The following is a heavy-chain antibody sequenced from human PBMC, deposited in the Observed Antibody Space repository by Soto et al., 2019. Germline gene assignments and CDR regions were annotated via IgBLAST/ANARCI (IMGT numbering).Heavy chain of an antibody. D-gene: IGHD3-22*01. J-gene: IGHJ6*02. CDR2: ISYDGSNK. CDR3: ARDGAYYYDSSGWDPYYYGMDV. Sequence: PGGSLRLSCAASGFTFSSYAMHWVRQAPGKGLEWVAVISYDGSNKYYADSVKGRFTISRDNSKNTLYLQMNSLRAEDTAVYYCARDGAYYYDSSGWDPYYYGMDVWGQGTTVTVSS. CDR1: GFTFSSYA. V-gene: IGHV3-30-3*01.